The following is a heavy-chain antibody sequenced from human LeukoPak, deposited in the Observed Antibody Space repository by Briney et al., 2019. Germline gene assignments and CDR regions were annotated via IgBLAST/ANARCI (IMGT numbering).Heavy chain of an antibody. J-gene: IGHJ2*01. D-gene: IGHD4/OR15-4a*01. V-gene: IGHV3-7*01. CDR2: IKEDGSER. CDR1: AFIFCGHW. CDR3: AKEGAFAHWYLDL. Sequence: QPGGAPRISREGSAFIFCGHWMNLVRQTPGEGGGGGGSIKEDGSERQYVDSVKGRLTVSRDNSQNVVDLQINNLRPEDTAVYYCAKEGAFAHWYLDLWGRGTLVTVSS.